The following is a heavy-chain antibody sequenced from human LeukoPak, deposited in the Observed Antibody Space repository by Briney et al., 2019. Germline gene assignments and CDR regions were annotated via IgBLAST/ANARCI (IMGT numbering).Heavy chain of an antibody. CDR3: ARINDYGDYGSDY. J-gene: IGHJ4*02. Sequence: SVKVSCKASGGTFSSYAISWVRQAPGQGLEWMGRIIPIFGIANYAQKFLGRVTITADKSTSTAYMELSSLRSEDTAVYYCARINDYGDYGSDYWGQGTLVTVSS. CDR2: IIPIFGIA. D-gene: IGHD4-17*01. CDR1: GGTFSSYA. V-gene: IGHV1-69*04.